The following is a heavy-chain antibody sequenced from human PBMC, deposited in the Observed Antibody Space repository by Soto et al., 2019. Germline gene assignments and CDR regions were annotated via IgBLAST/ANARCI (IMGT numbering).Heavy chain of an antibody. D-gene: IGHD7-27*01. CDR2: ISGSGGSA. J-gene: IGHJ4*01. CDR1: GFTFDIYA. V-gene: IGHV3-23*01. Sequence: GGSLRLSCAASGFTFDIYAINWVRPAPGKGLEWVSSISGSGGSAYYADSVKGRFTISRDNSRNTVYLQMNSLRADDTAVYYCVKGHVGGLAGYFDYWGHGTLVTVSS. CDR3: VKGHVGGLAGYFDY.